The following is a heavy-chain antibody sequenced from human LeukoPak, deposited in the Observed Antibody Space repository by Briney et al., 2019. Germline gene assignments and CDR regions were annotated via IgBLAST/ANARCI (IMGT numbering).Heavy chain of an antibody. CDR1: GGSLSGSSYY. D-gene: IGHD3-10*01. CDR2: IYYSGST. Sequence: PSETVALTCTVSGGSLSGSSYYWGWIPQPPGKGLEWIVSIYYSGSTYYNPSLNSRVTIYLDTSKNQFYLRLSSVTAADTAVYYCARHRLPRGRLTAFDIWGQGKMVTVSS. J-gene: IGHJ3*02. V-gene: IGHV4-39*01. CDR3: ARHRLPRGRLTAFDI.